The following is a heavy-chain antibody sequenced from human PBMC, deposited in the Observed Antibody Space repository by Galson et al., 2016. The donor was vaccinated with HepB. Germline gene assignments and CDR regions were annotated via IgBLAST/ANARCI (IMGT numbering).Heavy chain of an antibody. V-gene: IGHV4-59*01. Sequence: SETLSLTCTVSGGSISSNYWSWIRQPPGKGLEWIGYIYHSGSTNYNPSLKSRVTMSVDTSKNQFSLKLSSVTAADTAVYYCARVGGYSSGWYLASGVGWFDPWGQGTLVTVSS. J-gene: IGHJ5*02. CDR2: IYHSGST. CDR1: GGSISSNY. CDR3: ARVGGYSSGWYLASGVGWFDP. D-gene: IGHD6-19*01.